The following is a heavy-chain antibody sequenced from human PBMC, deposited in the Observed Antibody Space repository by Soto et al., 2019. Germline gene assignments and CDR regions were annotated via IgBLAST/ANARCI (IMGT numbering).Heavy chain of an antibody. CDR1: GFTFSNYA. J-gene: IGHJ6*02. Sequence: EVQLWESGGGLVQPGGSLRLSCAASGFTFSNYALTWVRQSPGKGLEWVSTSGGGGGTTYYADSVKGGFTISRDNSKNTLSLQMSSLRVEDTAIYYCARDWTGNTCPCLDVWGQGTTVSVSS. D-gene: IGHD2-8*02. CDR2: SGGGGGTT. V-gene: IGHV3-23*01. CDR3: ARDWTGNTCPCLDV.